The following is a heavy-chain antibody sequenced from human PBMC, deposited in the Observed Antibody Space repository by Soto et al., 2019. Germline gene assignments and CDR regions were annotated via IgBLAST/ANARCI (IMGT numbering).Heavy chain of an antibody. Sequence: QVQLVQSGAEVKKPGASVKVSCKASGYTFTSYAMHWVRQAPGQRLEWMGWINAGNGNTKYSQKFQGRVTITRDTSASTAYMELSSLRSEDTAVYYCARDGRFLEWLSTGYYGMDVWGQGTTVTVSS. CDR1: GYTFTSYA. V-gene: IGHV1-3*01. CDR3: ARDGRFLEWLSTGYYGMDV. CDR2: INAGNGNT. D-gene: IGHD3-3*01. J-gene: IGHJ6*02.